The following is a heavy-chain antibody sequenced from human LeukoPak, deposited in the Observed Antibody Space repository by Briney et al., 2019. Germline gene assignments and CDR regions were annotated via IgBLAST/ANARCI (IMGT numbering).Heavy chain of an antibody. CDR2: MKKDGSEK. V-gene: IGHV3-7*01. Sequence: PGGSLRLSCAASGFTFSSYWMSWVRQAPGKGLEWVANMKKDGSEKYYVDSVKGRFTISRDNAKNSLYLQMNGLRAEDTAVYYCVGGPGYWGQGTLVTVSS. D-gene: IGHD3-10*01. CDR3: VGGPGY. CDR1: GFTFSSYW. J-gene: IGHJ4*02.